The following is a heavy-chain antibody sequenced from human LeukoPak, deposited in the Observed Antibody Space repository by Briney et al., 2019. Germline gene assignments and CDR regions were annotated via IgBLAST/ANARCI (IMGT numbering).Heavy chain of an antibody. CDR1: GFTFSSYG. V-gene: IGHV3-33*01. CDR3: AREGMSCSSTTCFFDY. D-gene: IGHD2-2*01. J-gene: IGHJ4*02. CDR2: IWYDGSIP. Sequence: GGSVRLSCAASGFTFSSYGMHWVRQAPGKGLEEVAVIWYDGSIPYYADSVKGRFTISRDNSKNTLYLQMSSLRAEDTAVYYCAREGMSCSSTTCFFDYWGQGTLVTVSS.